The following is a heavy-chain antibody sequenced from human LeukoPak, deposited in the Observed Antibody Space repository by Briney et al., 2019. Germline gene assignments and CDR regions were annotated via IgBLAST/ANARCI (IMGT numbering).Heavy chain of an antibody. D-gene: IGHD5-24*01. CDR2: IYYSGST. CDR3: ARGARAGYNLEPFDY. CDR1: GGSMSSYY. J-gene: IGHJ4*02. Sequence: SETLSLTCTVSGGSMSSYYWSWVRQPPGKGLEWIGYIYYSGSTRYNPSLKSRVTISVDTSKNQFSLKLSSVTAAHTAVYYCARGARAGYNLEPFDYWGQGTLVTVSS. V-gene: IGHV4-59*08.